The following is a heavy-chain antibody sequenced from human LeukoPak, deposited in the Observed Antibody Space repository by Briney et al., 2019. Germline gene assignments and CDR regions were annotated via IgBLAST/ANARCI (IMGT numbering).Heavy chain of an antibody. V-gene: IGHV1-2*02. D-gene: IGHD3-3*01. CDR1: GGTFTGYY. CDR3: ARWGRGYDFWSGLAKDMDV. Sequence: ASVKVSCKASGGTFTGYYMHWVRQAPGQGLEWMGWINPNSGGTNYAQKFQGRVTMTRDTSISTAYMELSRLRSDDTAVYYCARWGRGYDFWSGLAKDMDVWGKGTTVTVSS. CDR2: INPNSGGT. J-gene: IGHJ6*03.